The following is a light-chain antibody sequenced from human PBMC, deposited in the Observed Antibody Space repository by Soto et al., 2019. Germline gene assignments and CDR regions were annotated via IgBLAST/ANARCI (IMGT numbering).Light chain of an antibody. CDR3: QSYDSSLNGYV. V-gene: IGLV1-40*01. CDR2: ADK. J-gene: IGLJ1*01. Sequence: QSVLTQPPSVSGAPGQRVTISCTGSSSDIGGAYDVHWYQQLPVTAPKLLIYADKYRPSGVPDRFSGSKSGTSASLAITGLQAEDEADYYCQSYDSSLNGYVFGTGTKVTVL. CDR1: SSDIGGAYD.